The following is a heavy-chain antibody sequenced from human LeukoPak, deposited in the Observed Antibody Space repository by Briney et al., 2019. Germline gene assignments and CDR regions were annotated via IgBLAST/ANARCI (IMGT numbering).Heavy chain of an antibody. CDR3: ARESGYCSGGSCYWFDP. V-gene: IGHV4-59*01. CDR1: GGSISSYY. Sequence: TSETLSLTCTVSGGSISSYYWSWNRQPPGKGLEWIGYIYYSGSTNYNPSLKSRVTISVDTSKNQFSLKLSSVTAADTAVYYCARESGYCSGGSCYWFDPWGQGTLVTVSS. J-gene: IGHJ5*02. CDR2: IYYSGST. D-gene: IGHD2-15*01.